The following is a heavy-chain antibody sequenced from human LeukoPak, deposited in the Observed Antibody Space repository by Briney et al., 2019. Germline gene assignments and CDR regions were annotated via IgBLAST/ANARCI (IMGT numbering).Heavy chain of an antibody. CDR2: IYHSGST. J-gene: IGHJ4*02. CDR3: AKEHSETYYRGADF. Sequence: PSETLSLTCTVSGYSISSGYYWGWIRQPPGKGLEWIGSIYHSGSTYYNPSLKSRVTISVDTSKNQFSLKLSSVTAADTAVYYCAKEHSETYYRGADFWGQGTLVTVSS. CDR1: GYSISSGYY. V-gene: IGHV4-38-2*02. D-gene: IGHD1-26*01.